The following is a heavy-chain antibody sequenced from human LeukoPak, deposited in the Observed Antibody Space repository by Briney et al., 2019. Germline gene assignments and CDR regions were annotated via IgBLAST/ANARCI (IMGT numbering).Heavy chain of an antibody. D-gene: IGHD3-10*01. CDR3: ARSGYYGSGSYYNALADY. CDR1: GGSMSSYY. Sequence: SETLSLTCTVSGGSMSSYYWSWVRQPPGKGLEWIGYISYSGSTNSKPSLETRVTISVDTSKKQFSLKLSSVTAADTAVYYCARSGYYGSGSYYNALADYWGQGTLVTVSS. CDR2: ISYSGST. V-gene: IGHV4-59*01. J-gene: IGHJ4*02.